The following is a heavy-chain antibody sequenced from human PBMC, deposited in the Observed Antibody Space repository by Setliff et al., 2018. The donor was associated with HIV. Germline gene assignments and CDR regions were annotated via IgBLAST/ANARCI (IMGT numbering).Heavy chain of an antibody. D-gene: IGHD6-13*01. CDR1: GFTFSSYA. Sequence: GGSLRLSCASSGFTFSSYAMAWVRQAPGKGLEWVSAISDSGGSPYYADSVKGRCTISRDNSKNTLYLQMNSLRAEDTAVYYCAKDHAEAMEQQLVPEYYGMDVRGQGTTVTVSS. CDR2: ISDSGGSP. CDR3: AKDHAEAMEQQLVPEYYGMDV. J-gene: IGHJ6*02. V-gene: IGHV3-23*01.